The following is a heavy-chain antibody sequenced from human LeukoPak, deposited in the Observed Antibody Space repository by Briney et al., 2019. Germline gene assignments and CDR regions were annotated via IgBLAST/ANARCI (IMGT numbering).Heavy chain of an antibody. J-gene: IGHJ4*02. D-gene: IGHD6-19*01. CDR3: ARGGGVAGLGVDY. Sequence: GGSLRLSCVASGFNFETYWMTWVRQAPGKGLEWVGNIKGDGSVTYYVDSVKGRFAISRDNAKKSLYLQMSALSADDTGLYFCARGGGVAGLGVDYWGQGTLVTVSS. CDR1: GFNFETYW. CDR2: IKGDGSVT. V-gene: IGHV3-7*01.